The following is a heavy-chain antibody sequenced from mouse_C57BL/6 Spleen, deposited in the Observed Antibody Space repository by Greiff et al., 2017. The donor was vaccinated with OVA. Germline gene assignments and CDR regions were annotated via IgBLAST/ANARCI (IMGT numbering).Heavy chain of an antibody. CDR2: ISDGGSYT. D-gene: IGHD2-5*01. V-gene: IGHV5-4*01. CDR3: ARDRGTYSNYFAY. Sequence: EVKVVESGGGLVKPGGSLKLSCAASGFTFSSYAMSWVRQTPEKRLEWVATISDGGSYTYYPDNVKGRFTISRDNAKNNLYLQMSHLKSEDTAMYYCARDRGTYSNYFAYWGQGTLVTVSA. J-gene: IGHJ3*01. CDR1: GFTFSSYA.